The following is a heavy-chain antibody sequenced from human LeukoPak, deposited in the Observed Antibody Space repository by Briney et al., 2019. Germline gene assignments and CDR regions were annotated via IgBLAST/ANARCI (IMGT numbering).Heavy chain of an antibody. CDR2: ISSSGSTI. Sequence: GGSLRLSCAASGFTFSSYEMNWVRQAPGKGLEWVSYISSSGSTIYYADSVKGRFTICRDNAKNSLYLQMNSLRAKDTAVYYCAELGITMIGGVWGKGTTVTISS. D-gene: IGHD3-10*02. CDR1: GFTFSSYE. J-gene: IGHJ6*04. CDR3: AELGITMIGGV. V-gene: IGHV3-48*03.